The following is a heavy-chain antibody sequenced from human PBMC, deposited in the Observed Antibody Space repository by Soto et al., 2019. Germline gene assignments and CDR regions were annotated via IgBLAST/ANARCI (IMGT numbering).Heavy chain of an antibody. D-gene: IGHD3-10*01. CDR3: ARGRPRRGVWFDP. CDR2: IYHSGST. J-gene: IGHJ5*02. Sequence: PSETLSLTCAVSGGSISSGGYSWSWIRQPPGKGLEWIGYIYHSGSTYYNPSLKSRVTISVDRSKNQFSLKLSSVTAADTAVYYCARGRPRRGVWFDPWGQGTLVTVSS. V-gene: IGHV4-30-2*01. CDR1: GGSISSGGYS.